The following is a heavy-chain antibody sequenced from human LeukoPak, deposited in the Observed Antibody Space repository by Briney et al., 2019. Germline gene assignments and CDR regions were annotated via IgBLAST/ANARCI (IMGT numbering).Heavy chain of an antibody. D-gene: IGHD1-26*01. Sequence: SETLSLTCTVSGGSISSYYWSWIRQPPGKGLEWIGYIYYSESTNYNPSLKSRVTISVDTSKNQFSLKLSSVTAADTAVYYCARVSKLGRRWELLFAFDIWGQGTMVTVSS. CDR2: IYYSEST. CDR3: ARVSKLGRRWELLFAFDI. J-gene: IGHJ3*02. CDR1: GGSISSYY. V-gene: IGHV4-59*01.